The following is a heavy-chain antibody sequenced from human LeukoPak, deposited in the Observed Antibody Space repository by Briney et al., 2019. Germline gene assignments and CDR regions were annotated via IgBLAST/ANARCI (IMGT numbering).Heavy chain of an antibody. CDR2: IYYSGST. Sequence: SETLSLTCTVSGGSISSYYWSWIRQPPGKGLEWIGYIYYSGSTNYNPSLKSRVTISVDTSKNQFSLKLSSVTAADTAVYYCARVGYCYYYGMDVWGQGTTVTVSS. V-gene: IGHV4-59*01. CDR3: ARVGYCYYYGMDV. CDR1: GGSISSYY. J-gene: IGHJ6*02.